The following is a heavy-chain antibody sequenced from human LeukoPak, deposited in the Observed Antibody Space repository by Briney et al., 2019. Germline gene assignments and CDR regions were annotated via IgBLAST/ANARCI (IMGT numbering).Heavy chain of an antibody. D-gene: IGHD3-10*01. V-gene: IGHV4-34*01. CDR2: INHSGST. J-gene: IGHJ5*02. Sequence: SETLSLTCAVYGGSFSGYYWSWIRQPPGKGLEWIGEINHSGSTNYNPSLKSRVTISVDTSKNQFSLKLSSVTAADTAVYYCARGARDMVRGVTRPNWFDPWGQGTLVTVSS. CDR1: GGSFSGYY. CDR3: ARGARDMVRGVTRPNWFDP.